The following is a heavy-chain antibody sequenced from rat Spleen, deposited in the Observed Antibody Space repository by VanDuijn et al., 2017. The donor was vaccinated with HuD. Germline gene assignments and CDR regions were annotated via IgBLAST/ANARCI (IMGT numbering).Heavy chain of an antibody. J-gene: IGHJ2*01. CDR3: TRGEEAIGGY. Sequence: EVQLVESDGGLVQPGRSLKLSCAASGFTFSDFFMAWVRQAPTKGLEWVASISPGGGNTYYRDSVKGRFSISRDDAKSTLYLQMDSLRSEDTTTYYCTRGEEAIGGYWGQGVMVTVSS. V-gene: IGHV5-25*01. CDR2: ISPGGGNT. D-gene: IGHD1-11*01. CDR1: GFTFSDFF.